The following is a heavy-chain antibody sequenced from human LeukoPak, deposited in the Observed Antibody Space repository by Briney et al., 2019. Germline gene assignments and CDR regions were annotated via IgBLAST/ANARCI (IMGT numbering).Heavy chain of an antibody. Sequence: GGSLRLSCAAAGFTFSSYWMNWVRQAPGKGLEWVAFIFYNGTDKYADSVKGRFTISRDNYKNTLYLEMNRLRPEDTALYYCAKAGASGSGPIDSWGQGTPVIVSS. CDR2: IFYNGTDK. CDR1: GFTFSSYW. CDR3: AKAGASGSGPIDS. D-gene: IGHD3-10*01. J-gene: IGHJ4*02. V-gene: IGHV3-30*02.